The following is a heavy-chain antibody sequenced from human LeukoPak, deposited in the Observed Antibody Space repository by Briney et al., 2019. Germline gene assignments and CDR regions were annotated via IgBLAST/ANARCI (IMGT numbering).Heavy chain of an antibody. D-gene: IGHD6-13*01. J-gene: IGHJ4*02. V-gene: IGHV1-69*04. CDR3: ARVGRDGYLFDY. CDR2: IIPILGIA. CDR1: GGTFSSYA. Sequence: SVKVSCKASGGTFSSYAIRWVRQAPGQGLEWMGRIIPILGIANYARKFQGRVTITADKSTSTAYMELSSLRSEDTAVYYCARVGRDGYLFDYWGQGTLVTFSS.